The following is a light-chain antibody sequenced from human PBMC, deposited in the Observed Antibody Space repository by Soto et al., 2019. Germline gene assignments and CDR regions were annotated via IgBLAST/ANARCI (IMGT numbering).Light chain of an antibody. CDR1: RSISSS. CDR3: HQSYSTPLT. CDR2: AAS. J-gene: IGKJ4*01. V-gene: IGKV1-39*01. Sequence: DIQMTQSPSSLSAFVGDRVTITCRASRSISSSLNWYQHKPGKAPKLLIYAASSLHSGVPSRFSGSGSGTDFTLTISSLQPEDFATYSCHQSYSTPLTFGGGTTVEIK.